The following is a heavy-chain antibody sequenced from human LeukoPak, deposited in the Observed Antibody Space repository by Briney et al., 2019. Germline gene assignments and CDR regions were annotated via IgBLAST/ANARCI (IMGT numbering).Heavy chain of an antibody. J-gene: IGHJ5*02. Sequence: GGSLRLSCAASGFTFSSYAMSWVRQAPGKGLEWVSAISGSSDKTYYADSVKGRFIISRDNSKSTLYLQMNSLRAEDTAVYYCTKDGYFDWLSTAWGQGTLVTVSS. CDR3: TKDGYFDWLSTA. CDR1: GFTFSSYA. V-gene: IGHV3-23*01. D-gene: IGHD3-9*01. CDR2: ISGSSDKT.